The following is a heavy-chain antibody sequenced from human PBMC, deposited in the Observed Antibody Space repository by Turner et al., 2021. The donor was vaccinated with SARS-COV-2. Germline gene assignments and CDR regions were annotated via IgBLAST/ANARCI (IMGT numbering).Heavy chain of an antibody. CDR3: AMGGYCSSTSCYTDYYYYGMDV. V-gene: IGHV3-33*01. J-gene: IGHJ6*02. CDR2: IWYDGSNK. CDR1: GLTFSSYG. Sequence: HVQLVESGGGVVQSGMSLSRSCAASGLTFSSYGMHWVRQDTGKGMEWVAVIWYDGSNKYYADSVKGRFTIARDNSKNTLYLQMNSLRAEDTAVYNCAMGGYCSSTSCYTDYYYYGMDVWGQGTTVTVSS. D-gene: IGHD2-2*02.